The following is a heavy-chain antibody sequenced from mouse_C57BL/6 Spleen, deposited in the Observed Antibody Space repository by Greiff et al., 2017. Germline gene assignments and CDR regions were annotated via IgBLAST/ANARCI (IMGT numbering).Heavy chain of an antibody. D-gene: IGHD2-4*01. CDR2: ISDGGSYT. CDR1: GFTFSSYA. V-gene: IGHV5-4*01. CDR3: ARDTGDYDGGAWFAY. Sequence: EVQGVESGGGLVKPGGSLKLSCAASGFTFSSYAMSWVRQTPEKRLEWVATISDGGSYTYYPDNVKGRFTISRDNAKNNRYLQMSHLESEDTAMYYCARDTGDYDGGAWFAYWGQGTLVTVSA. J-gene: IGHJ3*01.